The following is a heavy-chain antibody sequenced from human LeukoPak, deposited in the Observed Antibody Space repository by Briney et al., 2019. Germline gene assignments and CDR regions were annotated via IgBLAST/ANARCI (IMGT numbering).Heavy chain of an antibody. CDR2: IYTSGST. J-gene: IGHJ4*02. D-gene: IGHD6-6*01. Sequence: SKTLSLTCTVSGGSISSYSYYWSWIRQPAGKGLEWIGRIYTSGSTNYNPSLKSRVTISVDTSKNQFSLKLSSVTAADTAVYYSAREDAARPPVAPYWGQGTLVTVSS. CDR1: GGSISSYSYY. CDR3: AREDAARPPVAPY. V-gene: IGHV4-61*02.